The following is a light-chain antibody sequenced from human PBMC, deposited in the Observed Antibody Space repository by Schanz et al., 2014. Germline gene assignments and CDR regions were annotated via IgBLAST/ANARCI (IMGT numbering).Light chain of an antibody. J-gene: IGLJ1*01. V-gene: IGLV2-14*03. CDR1: SSDVGGYNY. Sequence: QSALTQPASVSGSPGQSITLSCTGTSSDVGGYNYVSWYQHHPGKAPKLMIYDVNNRPSGVSNRFSGSKSGNTASLTISGLQADDEADYYCSSYTTRSTPYVFGTGTKLTVL. CDR3: SSYTTRSTPYV. CDR2: DVN.